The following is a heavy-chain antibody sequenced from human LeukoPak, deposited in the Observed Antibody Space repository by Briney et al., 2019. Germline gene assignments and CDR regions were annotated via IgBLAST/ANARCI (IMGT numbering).Heavy chain of an antibody. CDR1: GFTFSSYA. J-gene: IGHJ6*03. CDR2: ISGSGGST. CDR3: ARRSYYYYYMDV. V-gene: IGHV3-23*01. Sequence: TGGSLRLSCAASGFTFSSYAMSWVRQAPGKGLEWVSAISGSGGSTYYADSVKGRFTISRDNSKNTLYLQMNSLRAEDTAVYYCARRSYYYYYMDVWGKGTTVTVSS.